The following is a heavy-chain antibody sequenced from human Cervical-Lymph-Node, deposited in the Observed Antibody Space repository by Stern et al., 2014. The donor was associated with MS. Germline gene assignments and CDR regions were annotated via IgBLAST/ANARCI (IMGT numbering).Heavy chain of an antibody. Sequence: QVQLGQSGAEVKKPGSSVKVSCKASGGTFSSYAISWVRQAPGQGLEWMGGIIPIFGTANYAQKFQGRVTIPADESTSTAYMELSSLRSEDTAVYYCAREGRDGYNFSDYWGQGTLVTVSS. V-gene: IGHV1-69*01. J-gene: IGHJ4*02. CDR2: IIPIFGTA. CDR1: GGTFSSYA. CDR3: AREGRDGYNFSDY. D-gene: IGHD5-24*01.